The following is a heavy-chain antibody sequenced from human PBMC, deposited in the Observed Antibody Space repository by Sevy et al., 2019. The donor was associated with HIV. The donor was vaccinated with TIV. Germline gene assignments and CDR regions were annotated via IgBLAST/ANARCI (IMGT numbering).Heavy chain of an antibody. D-gene: IGHD3-22*01. J-gene: IGHJ4*02. V-gene: IGHV4-30-4*01. Sequence: SETLSLTCTVSGGSISSGDYYWSWIRQPPGKGLEWIGYIYYSGSTYYNPSLKSRVTISVDTSKNQFSLKLSSVTATDTAVYYCARGDSSGLVDYWGQGTLVTVSS. CDR1: GGSISSGDYY. CDR2: IYYSGST. CDR3: ARGDSSGLVDY.